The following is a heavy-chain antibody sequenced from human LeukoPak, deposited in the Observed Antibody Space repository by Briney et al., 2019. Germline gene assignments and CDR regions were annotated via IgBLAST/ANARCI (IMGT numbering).Heavy chain of an antibody. V-gene: IGHV4-39*01. CDR3: ARHAFQTYFDY. D-gene: IGHD3-16*01. CDR1: GVSLSSTNYY. Sequence: TSETLSLTCTVSGVSLSSTNYYWGWIRQPPGKGLEWIGSLYYSGSTYYNPSLKSRVTISVDTSKNQFSLKLSSVTAADTAIYHCARHAFQTYFDYWGQGALVTVSS. J-gene: IGHJ4*02. CDR2: LYYSGST.